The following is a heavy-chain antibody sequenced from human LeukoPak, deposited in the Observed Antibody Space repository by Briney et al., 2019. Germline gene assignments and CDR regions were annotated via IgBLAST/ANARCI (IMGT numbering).Heavy chain of an antibody. D-gene: IGHD1-26*01. Sequence: SETLSLTCTVSGGSISPYYWSWIRQPPGKGLEWIGYVYYSGSTYYNPPLQSRVTISVDTSKNRFSLRLSSMTAADTAVYYCARHGTGYFDYWGQGTLVTVSS. CDR2: VYYSGST. CDR1: GGSISPYY. J-gene: IGHJ4*02. CDR3: ARHGTGYFDY. V-gene: IGHV4-59*08.